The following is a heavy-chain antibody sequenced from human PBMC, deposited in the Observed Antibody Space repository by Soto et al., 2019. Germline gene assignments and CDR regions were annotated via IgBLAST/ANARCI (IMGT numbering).Heavy chain of an antibody. CDR1: GYTFTSYG. Sequence: QVQLVQSGGEVKKPGASVKVSCKASGYTFTSYGISWVRQAPGQGLEWMGRISAYNGNTNYAQKLQGRVTMTTDTSTSTADMELRSLRSDDTYLYYCARVVGALGHWVDPWGQGTLVTVSS. CDR3: ARVVGALGHWVDP. CDR2: ISAYNGNT. D-gene: IGHD1-26*01. J-gene: IGHJ5*02. V-gene: IGHV1-18*01.